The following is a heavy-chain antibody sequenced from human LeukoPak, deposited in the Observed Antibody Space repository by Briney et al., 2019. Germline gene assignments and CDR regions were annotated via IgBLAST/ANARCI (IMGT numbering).Heavy chain of an antibody. CDR3: ARTSIAARRANAFDI. V-gene: IGHV4-30-2*01. CDR2: IYHSGST. Sequence: SETLSLTCAVSGGSISSGGYSWSWIRQPPGKGLELIGYIYHSGSTYYNPSLKSRVTISVDRSKNQFSLKLSSVTAADTAVYYCARTSIAARRANAFDIWGQGTMVTVSS. D-gene: IGHD6-6*01. CDR1: GGSISSGGYS. J-gene: IGHJ3*02.